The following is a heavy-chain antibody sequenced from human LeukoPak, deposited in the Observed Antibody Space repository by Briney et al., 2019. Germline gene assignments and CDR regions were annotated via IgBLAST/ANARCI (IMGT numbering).Heavy chain of an antibody. V-gene: IGHV4-39*01. CDR2: LFYSGPT. CDR3: ARHHYYGSGSPNWFDP. J-gene: IGHJ5*02. D-gene: IGHD3-10*01. CDR1: GISISSSSHY. Sequence: SETLSLTCNVSGISISSSSHYWGWIRQPPGKGLEWIGSLFYSGPTYYNPSLKFRVTISVDASNNQVSLNLNSVTAADTAVYYCARHHYYGSGSPNWFDPWGQGTLVTVSS.